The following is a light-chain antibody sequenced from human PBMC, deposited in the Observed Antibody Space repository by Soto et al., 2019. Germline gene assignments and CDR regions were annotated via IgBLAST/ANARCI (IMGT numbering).Light chain of an antibody. CDR1: SSNIGAGYD. CDR2: GNS. Sequence: QSVLTQPPSVSGAPGQRVTISCTGSSSNIGAGYDVHWYHQLPRTAPKLLIYGNSNRPSGVPDRFSGSKSGTSASLAITGLQAEDEADYYCQSYDSSLSIHVVFGGGTKLTVL. V-gene: IGLV1-40*01. J-gene: IGLJ2*01. CDR3: QSYDSSLSIHVV.